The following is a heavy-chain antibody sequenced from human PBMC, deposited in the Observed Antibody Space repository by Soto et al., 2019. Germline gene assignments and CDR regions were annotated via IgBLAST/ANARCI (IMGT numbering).Heavy chain of an antibody. D-gene: IGHD2-21*01. CDR1: GGSISSGGYY. V-gene: IGHV4-31*03. Sequence: SETLSLTCTVSGGSISSGGYYWYWIRQHPGKGLEWIGYIYYSGTTYYNPSLKSRVTISVDTSKNQFSLKLSSVTAADTAVYYCAASCVACGGFNYYGMDVPGQGTTVTVSS. CDR3: AASCVACGGFNYYGMDV. CDR2: IYYSGTT. J-gene: IGHJ6*02.